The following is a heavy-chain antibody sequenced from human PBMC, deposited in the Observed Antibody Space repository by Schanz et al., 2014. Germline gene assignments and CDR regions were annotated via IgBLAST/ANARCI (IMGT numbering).Heavy chain of an antibody. Sequence: VHLVESGGGLVQPGGSLRLSCAASGITFSSHSFNWVRQAPGKGLEWVAVIWSDGTNEYYADSVKGRFTISGDSSKYAVYLQMNSLRAEDTGLYFCARGGSGSHYRLDYWGQGTLVTVSS. CDR2: IWSDGTNE. CDR1: GITFSSHS. J-gene: IGHJ4*02. D-gene: IGHD1-26*01. V-gene: IGHV3-33*08. CDR3: ARGGSGSHYRLDY.